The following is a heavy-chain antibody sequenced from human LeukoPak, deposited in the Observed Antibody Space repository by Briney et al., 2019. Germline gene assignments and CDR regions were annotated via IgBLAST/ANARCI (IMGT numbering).Heavy chain of an antibody. J-gene: IGHJ4*02. D-gene: IGHD3-10*01. CDR2: ISGSGGST. Sequence: GGSLRLSCAASGFTFSSDAMSWVRQAPGKGLEWVSAISGSGGSTYYADSVKGRFTISRDNSKNTLYLQMNSLRAEDTAVYYCAKVPFRGPSLGYFDYWGQGTLVTVSS. V-gene: IGHV3-23*01. CDR1: GFTFSSDA. CDR3: AKVPFRGPSLGYFDY.